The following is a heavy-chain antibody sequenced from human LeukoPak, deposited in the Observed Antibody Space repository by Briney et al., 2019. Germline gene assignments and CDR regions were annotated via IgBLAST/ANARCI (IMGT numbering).Heavy chain of an antibody. CDR1: NGSINNFY. J-gene: IGHJ4*02. D-gene: IGHD3-22*01. CDR3: ARWTYYYDSSGYYYFDY. Sequence: SETLSLTCTVSNGSINNFYWSWIRQPPGQGLEYIGYFYYSGSTYYNPSLKSRVTISVDTSKNQFSLKLSSVTAADTAVYYCARWTYYYDSSGYYYFDYWGQGTLVTVSS. CDR2: FYYSGST. V-gene: IGHV4-59*12.